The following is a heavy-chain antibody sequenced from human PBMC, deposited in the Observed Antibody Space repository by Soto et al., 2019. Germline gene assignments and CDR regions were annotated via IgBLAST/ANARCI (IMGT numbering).Heavy chain of an antibody. Sequence: TLSLTCTVSGGSISSSSYYWGWIRQPPGKGLEWIGSIYYSGSTHYNPSLKSRVTISVDTSKNQFSLKLSSVTAADTAVYYCARSITGFSYADSWGRGTLVTVSS. J-gene: IGHJ4*02. CDR1: GGSISSSSYY. CDR2: IYYSGST. CDR3: ARSITGFSYADS. D-gene: IGHD2-2*01. V-gene: IGHV4-39*01.